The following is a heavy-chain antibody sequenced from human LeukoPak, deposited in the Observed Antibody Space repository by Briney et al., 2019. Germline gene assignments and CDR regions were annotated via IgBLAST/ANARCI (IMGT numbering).Heavy chain of an antibody. CDR2: TYTSGST. J-gene: IGHJ4*02. CDR3: AREGYYYDSSGSPL. D-gene: IGHD3-22*01. Sequence: SETLSLTCTVSGGSISSYYWSWIRQPAGKGLEWIGRTYTSGSTNYNPSLKSRVTMSVDTSKNQFSLKLSSVTAADTAVYYCAREGYYYDSSGSPLWGQGTLVTVSS. CDR1: GGSISSYY. V-gene: IGHV4-4*07.